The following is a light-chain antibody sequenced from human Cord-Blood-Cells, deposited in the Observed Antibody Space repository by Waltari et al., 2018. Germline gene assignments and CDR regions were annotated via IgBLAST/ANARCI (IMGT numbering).Light chain of an antibody. CDR1: QDISNY. J-gene: IGKJ4*01. V-gene: IGKV1-33*01. CDR3: QQYDNLPLT. CDR2: DAS. Sequence: DIQKTPSPSSLSASVGDRVTITCHSSQDISNYLNWYQQKPGKAPKLLIYDASNLETGVPSRFSGSGSGTDFTFTISSLQPEDIATYYCQQYDNLPLTFGGGTKVEIK.